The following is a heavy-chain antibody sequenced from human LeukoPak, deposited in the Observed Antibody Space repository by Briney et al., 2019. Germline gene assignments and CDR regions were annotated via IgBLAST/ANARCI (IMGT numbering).Heavy chain of an antibody. CDR1: GFTFSSYW. V-gene: IGHV3-74*01. J-gene: IGHJ4*02. CDR3: AKEATGLDY. CDR2: INNDGSGT. Sequence: PGGSLRLSCAASGFTFSSYWMHWVRQAPGKGPVWVSRINNDGSGTAYADSVKGRFTISRDDAKNTPYLQMNSLRAEDTAVYYCAKEATGLDYWGQGTLVTVSS. D-gene: IGHD1-14*01.